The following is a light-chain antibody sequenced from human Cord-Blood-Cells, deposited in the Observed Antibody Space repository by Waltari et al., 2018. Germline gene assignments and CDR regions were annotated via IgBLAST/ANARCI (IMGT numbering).Light chain of an antibody. CDR2: EAS. CDR1: SSDVGGYNF. J-gene: IGLJ3*02. V-gene: IGLV2-23*01. CDR3: CSYAGSSTWV. Sequence: QSALTQPASVSGSPGQSITISSLGPSSDVGGYNFVSCYQQHPGKAPKLMIYEASKRPSGVSNRFSGSKSGNTASLTISGLQAEDEADYYCCSYAGSSTWVFGGGTKLTVL.